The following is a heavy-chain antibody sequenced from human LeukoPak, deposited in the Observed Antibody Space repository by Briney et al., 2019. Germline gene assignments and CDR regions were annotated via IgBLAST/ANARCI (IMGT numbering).Heavy chain of an antibody. Sequence: ASVKVSCKASGYTFTDYHMQWVRQAPGQGLEWMGWINLKSGGTKYAQKFQGRVTMTRDTSITTAYMDLSGLISDDTAVYYCARDLWGDGYSHFDYWGQGTPVTVSS. CDR1: GYTFTDYH. D-gene: IGHD5-24*01. CDR2: INLKSGGT. J-gene: IGHJ4*02. CDR3: ARDLWGDGYSHFDY. V-gene: IGHV1-2*02.